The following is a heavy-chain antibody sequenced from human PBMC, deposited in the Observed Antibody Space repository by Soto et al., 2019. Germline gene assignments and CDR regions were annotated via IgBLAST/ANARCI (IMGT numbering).Heavy chain of an antibody. J-gene: IGHJ4*02. D-gene: IGHD2-2*01. CDR3: ARDSTAAMYDSIYYFDY. Sequence: GGSLRLSCAASGFTFSSYSMNWVRQAPGKGLEWVSYISSSSSTIYYADSVKGRFTISRDNAKNSLYLQMNSLGAEDTAVYYCARDSTAAMYDSIYYFDYWGQGTLVTVSS. CDR2: ISSSSSTI. CDR1: GFTFSSYS. V-gene: IGHV3-48*01.